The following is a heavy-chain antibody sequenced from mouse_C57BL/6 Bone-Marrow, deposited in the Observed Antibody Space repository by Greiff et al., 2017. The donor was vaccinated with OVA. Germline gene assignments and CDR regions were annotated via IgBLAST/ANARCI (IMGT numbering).Heavy chain of an antibody. CDR1: GYTFTSYT. V-gene: IGHV1-4*01. CDR3: ADITTGDY. CDR2: INPSSGYT. Sequence: VQLQQSGAELARPGASVKMSCKASGYTFTSYTLHWVKQRPGQGLEWIGYINPSSGYTKYNQKFKDKATLTADKSSSTAYMQLSSLTSEDSAVDYCADITTGDYWGQGTTLTVSS. D-gene: IGHD1-1*01. J-gene: IGHJ2*01.